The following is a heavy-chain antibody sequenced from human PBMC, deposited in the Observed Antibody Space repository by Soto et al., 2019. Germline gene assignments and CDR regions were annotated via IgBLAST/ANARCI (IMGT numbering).Heavy chain of an antibody. CDR2: IWDDGSTK. D-gene: IGHD2-8*01. J-gene: IGHJ4*02. Sequence: QVQLVESGGGVVQPGRSLRLSCAASGFIFRNYAMHWVRQAPGKGLEWVAVIWDDGSTKYYADSVEGRFTISRDNSKNTLYLQMDSLRAEDTAVYYCARDVCGSGPFDHWGQGTLVTVSS. CDR3: ARDVCGSGPFDH. CDR1: GFIFRNYA. V-gene: IGHV3-33*01.